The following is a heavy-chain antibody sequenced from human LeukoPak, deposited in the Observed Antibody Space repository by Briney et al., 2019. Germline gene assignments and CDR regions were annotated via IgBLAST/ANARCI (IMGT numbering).Heavy chain of an antibody. CDR1: GYTFTGYY. V-gene: IGHV1-2*06. CDR2: INPNSGGT. CDR3: ARMQWLVPRDY. J-gene: IGHJ4*02. Sequence: ASVKVSCKASGYTFTGYYMHWVRQAPGQGLEWMGQINPNSGGTNYAQKFQGRVTMTRDTSISTAYMEQSRLRSDDTAVYYCARMQWLVPRDYWGQGTLVTVSS. D-gene: IGHD6-19*01.